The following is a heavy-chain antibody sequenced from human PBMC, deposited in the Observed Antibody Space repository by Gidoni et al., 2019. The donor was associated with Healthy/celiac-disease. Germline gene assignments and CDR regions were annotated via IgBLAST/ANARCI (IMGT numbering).Heavy chain of an antibody. D-gene: IGHD4-17*01. CDR1: GGPISRSSYY. CDR3: ARRNYGDYDYY. V-gene: IGHV4-39*01. J-gene: IGHJ4*02. Sequence: LQLQESGPGLVKPSETLSLTCTVSGGPISRSSYYWGWIRQPPGRGLEWIGSFYYRWSTYYNPSLKSRVTISVDTSENQFSLKLSSVTDADTAVYYCARRNYGDYDYYWGQGTLVTVSS. CDR2: FYYRWST.